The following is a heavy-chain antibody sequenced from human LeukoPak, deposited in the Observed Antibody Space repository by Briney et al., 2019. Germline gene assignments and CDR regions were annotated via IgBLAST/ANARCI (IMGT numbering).Heavy chain of an antibody. CDR1: GFTFSSVA. Sequence: GGSLRLSCAASGFTFSSVAMNWVRQAPGKGLEWVSAISGSGADTYYADSVKGRFTISRDNSKNTLYLQMNSLRAEDTAVYYCARGGGGFGEFDPWGQGTLVTVSS. J-gene: IGHJ5*02. CDR2: ISGSGADT. D-gene: IGHD3-10*01. CDR3: ARGGGGFGEFDP. V-gene: IGHV3-23*01.